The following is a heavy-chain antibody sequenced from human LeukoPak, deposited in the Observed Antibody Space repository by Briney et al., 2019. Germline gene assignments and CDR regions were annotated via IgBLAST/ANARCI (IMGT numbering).Heavy chain of an antibody. J-gene: IGHJ3*02. CDR2: IHTTGTT. CDR3: ARFSAGRPLDAFDI. V-gene: IGHV4-4*07. Sequence: PSETLSLTCTVSSGSITDYYWSWLRQPAGKGLEWIGRIHTTGTTNPNPSLRSRVTMSVDTSKRQLSLKLTSVSAADAAVYYCARFSAGRPLDAFDIWGQGTMVTVS. CDR1: SGSITDYY.